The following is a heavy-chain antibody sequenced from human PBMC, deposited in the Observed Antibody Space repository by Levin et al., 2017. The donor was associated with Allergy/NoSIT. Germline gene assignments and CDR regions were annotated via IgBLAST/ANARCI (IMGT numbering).Heavy chain of an antibody. V-gene: IGHV3-23*01. CDR1: GFTFSNYA. Sequence: GGSLRLSCAASGFTFSNYAMNWVRQAPGKGLEWVSAIRISGDSTYYADSVKGRFTISRDNSKNTLYLQMNSLRAEDTAVYYCAKALNNSRWYEDYWGQGTLVTVSS. CDR3: AKALNNSRWYEDY. CDR2: IRISGDST. D-gene: IGHD6-13*01. J-gene: IGHJ4*02.